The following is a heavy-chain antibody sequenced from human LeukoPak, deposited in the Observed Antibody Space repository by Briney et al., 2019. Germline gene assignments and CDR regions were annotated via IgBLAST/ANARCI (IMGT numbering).Heavy chain of an antibody. D-gene: IGHD3-10*01. J-gene: IGHJ4*02. V-gene: IGHV3-21*01. CDR2: ISSSSSYI. CDR1: GFTFSSYS. Sequence: PGGSLRLSCAASGFTFSSYSMNWVRQAPGEGLEWVSSISSSSSYIYYADSVKGRFTISRDNAKNSLYLQMNSLRAEDTAVYYCARDRAVRGVFDYWGQGTLVTVSS. CDR3: ARDRAVRGVFDY.